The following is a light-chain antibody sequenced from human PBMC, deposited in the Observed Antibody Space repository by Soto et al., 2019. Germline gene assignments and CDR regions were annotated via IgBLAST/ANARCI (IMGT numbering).Light chain of an antibody. CDR3: HQYGSSPRT. V-gene: IGKV3-20*01. CDR1: QSVSSSY. CDR2: GAS. J-gene: IGKJ1*01. Sequence: EIVLTQSPGTLTLSPGERATLSCRASQSVSSSYLAWYQQKPGQAPRLLIYGASSRATGIPDRFSGSGSGTDFTLTISRLEPEYFAVYYCHQYGSSPRTFGQGTKVEI.